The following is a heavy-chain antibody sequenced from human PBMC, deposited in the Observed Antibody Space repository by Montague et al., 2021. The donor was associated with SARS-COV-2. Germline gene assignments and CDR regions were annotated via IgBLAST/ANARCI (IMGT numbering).Heavy chain of an antibody. CDR2: IFHSGTP. V-gene: IGHV4-4*02. CDR3: ALPLGGARFDP. D-gene: IGHD3-16*01. Sequence: SETLSLTCTVSGGSISSDNWWTWVRQPPGKGLEWFGDIFHSGTPNYNPSLKSRLTISVDKSKNQISLKLISVTAADAAMYYCALPLGGARFDPWGQGTLVTLS. CDR1: GGSISSDNW. J-gene: IGHJ5*02.